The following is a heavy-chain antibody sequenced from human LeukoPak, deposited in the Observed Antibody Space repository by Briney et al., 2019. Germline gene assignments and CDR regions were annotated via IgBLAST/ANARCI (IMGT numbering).Heavy chain of an antibody. J-gene: IGHJ5*02. CDR2: INHSGST. CDR1: GGSFSGYY. V-gene: IGHV4-34*01. Sequence: SETLSLTCAVYGGSFSGYYWSWIRQPPGKGLEWIGEINHSGSTNYNPSLKSRVTISVDTSKNQFSLKLSSVTAADTAVYYCARGGPRRFGVVLRGFDPWGQGTLVTASS. CDR3: ARGGPRRFGVVLRGFDP. D-gene: IGHD3-3*01.